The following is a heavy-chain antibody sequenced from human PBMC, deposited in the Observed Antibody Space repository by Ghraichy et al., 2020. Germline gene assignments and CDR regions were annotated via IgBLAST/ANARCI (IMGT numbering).Heavy chain of an antibody. V-gene: IGHV4-31*03. D-gene: IGHD3-22*01. Sequence: SETLSLTCTVSGGSISSGGYYWSWIRQHPGKGLEWIGYIYYSGSTYYNPSLTRRVTISVDTSKNPFSLKLSSVTAADTAVYYWARKRITMIEDWGQGTLVTVSS. CDR3: ARKRITMIED. CDR2: IYYSGST. J-gene: IGHJ4*02. CDR1: GGSISSGGYY.